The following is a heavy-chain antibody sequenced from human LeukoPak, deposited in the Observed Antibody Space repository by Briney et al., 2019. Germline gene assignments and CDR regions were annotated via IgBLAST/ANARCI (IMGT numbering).Heavy chain of an antibody. CDR3: ARLDTAMVDFDY. Sequence: PSETLSLTCTVSGGSISSYYWGWIRQPPGKGLEWIGSIYYSGSTYYNPSLKSRVTISVDTSKNQFSLKLSSVTAADTAVYYCARLDTAMVDFDYWGQGTLVTVSS. D-gene: IGHD5-18*01. J-gene: IGHJ4*02. V-gene: IGHV4-39*01. CDR1: GGSISSYY. CDR2: IYYSGST.